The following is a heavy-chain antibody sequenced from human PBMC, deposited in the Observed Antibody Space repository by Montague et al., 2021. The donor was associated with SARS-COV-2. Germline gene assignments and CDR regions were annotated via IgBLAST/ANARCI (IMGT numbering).Heavy chain of an antibody. V-gene: IGHV4-59*01. Sequence: SETLSLTCEVSGGSISSYYWSWIRQSPGKGLEWIGYVHYTGSTKYNPSLRSRVAISIDTANNRLSLNLGSVTAADTAVYYCAREYRLQYLEWTGTRYDYYGMDIWGQGTTVTVSS. CDR3: AREYRLQYLEWTGTRYDYYGMDI. J-gene: IGHJ6*02. CDR2: VHYTGST. CDR1: GGSISSYY. D-gene: IGHD3-3*01.